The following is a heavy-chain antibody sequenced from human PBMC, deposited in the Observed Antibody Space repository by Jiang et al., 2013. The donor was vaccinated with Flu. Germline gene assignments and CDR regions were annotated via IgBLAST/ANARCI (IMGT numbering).Heavy chain of an antibody. CDR2: INAGNGNT. Sequence: LEWMGWINAGNGNTKYSQKFQGRVTITRDTSASTAYMELSSLRSEDTAVYYCARGWDYDFWRSLDYWGQGTLVTVSS. D-gene: IGHD3-3*01. V-gene: IGHV1-3*01. CDR3: ARGWDYDFWRSLDY. J-gene: IGHJ4*02.